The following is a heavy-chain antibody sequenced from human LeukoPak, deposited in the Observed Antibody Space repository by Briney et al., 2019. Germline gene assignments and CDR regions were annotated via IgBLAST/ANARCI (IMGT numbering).Heavy chain of an antibody. V-gene: IGHV3-74*01. CDR2: INSDGTTT. Sequence: PGGSLRLSCAASGFTFSSYWMHWVRQAPGKGRVWVAHINSDGTTTSYADSVKGRFTISRDNAKNTLYLQMNSLRAEDTAVYYCTRGAKCRCSGDTCYGSDYWGQGTLVTVSS. J-gene: IGHJ4*02. CDR3: TRGAKCRCSGDTCYGSDY. D-gene: IGHD2-15*01. CDR1: GFTFSSYW.